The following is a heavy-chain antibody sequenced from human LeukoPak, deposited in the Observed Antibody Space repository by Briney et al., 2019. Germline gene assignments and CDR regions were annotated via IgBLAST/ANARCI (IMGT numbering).Heavy chain of an antibody. V-gene: IGHV1-69*04. J-gene: IGHJ6*03. Sequence: SVKVSCKASGGTFISYTISWVRQAPGQGLEWMGRIIPILGIANYAQKFQGRVTITADKSTSTAYMELSSLRSEDTAVYYCARDRAAAGTKQARYYYYMDVWGKGTTVTVSS. CDR2: IIPILGIA. D-gene: IGHD6-13*01. CDR1: GGTFISYT. CDR3: ARDRAAAGTKQARYYYYMDV.